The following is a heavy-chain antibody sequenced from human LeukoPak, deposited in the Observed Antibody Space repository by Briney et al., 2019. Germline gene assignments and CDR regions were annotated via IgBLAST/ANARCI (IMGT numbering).Heavy chain of an antibody. CDR2: ISSSSSYI. J-gene: IGHJ3*02. Sequence: PGGSLRLSCAASGFTFSSYAMSWVRQAPGKGLEWVSSISSSSSYIYYADSVKGRFTISRDNAKNSLYLQMSSLRAEDTAVYYCAREGGEQQLVGAFDIWGQGTMVTVSS. CDR3: AREGGEQQLVGAFDI. CDR1: GFTFSSYA. V-gene: IGHV3-21*01. D-gene: IGHD6-13*01.